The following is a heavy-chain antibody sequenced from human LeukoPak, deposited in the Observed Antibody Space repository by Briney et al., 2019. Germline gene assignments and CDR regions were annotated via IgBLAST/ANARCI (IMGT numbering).Heavy chain of an antibody. CDR2: ISAYNGHT. CDR1: GYTFTNYG. CDR3: ASEVGGYYSTGLDY. D-gene: IGHD3-22*01. V-gene: IGHV1-18*01. J-gene: IGHJ4*02. Sequence: GASVKVSCKASGYTFTNYGISWVRQAPGQGLEWMGWISAYNGHTNYAQKFQGRVTMTRDTSISTAYMELSRLRSDDTAVYYCASEVGGYYSTGLDYWGQGTLVTVSS.